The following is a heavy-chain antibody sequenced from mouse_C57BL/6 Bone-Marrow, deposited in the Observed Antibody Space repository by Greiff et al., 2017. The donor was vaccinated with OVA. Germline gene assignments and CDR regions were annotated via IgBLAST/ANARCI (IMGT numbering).Heavy chain of an antibody. CDR3: ARKGLLGRDYAMDY. Sequence: QVQLKQSGAELVRPGASVKLSCKASGYTFTDYYINWVKQRPGQGLEWIARIYPGSGNTYYNEKFKGKATLTAEKSSSTAYMQLSSLSSEDSAVYFCARKGLLGRDYAMDYWGQGTSVTVSS. D-gene: IGHD4-1*01. J-gene: IGHJ4*01. V-gene: IGHV1-76*01. CDR1: GYTFTDYY. CDR2: IYPGSGNT.